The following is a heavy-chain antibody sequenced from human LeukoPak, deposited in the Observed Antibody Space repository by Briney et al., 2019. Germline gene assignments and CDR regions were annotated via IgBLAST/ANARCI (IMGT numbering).Heavy chain of an antibody. V-gene: IGHV3-23*01. CDR2: IGGSDGNT. J-gene: IGHJ3*02. CDR1: GFTFSRYA. CDR3: AKDRFVAAAGHDAYDI. Sequence: GGSLRLSCAASGFTFSRYAMSWVRQAPGKGLQWGSGIGGSDGNTYYADSVKGRFTISRDNSKNTLYVQMNSLRADDTAVYYCAKDRFVAAAGHDAYDIWGQGTMVTVSS. D-gene: IGHD6-13*01.